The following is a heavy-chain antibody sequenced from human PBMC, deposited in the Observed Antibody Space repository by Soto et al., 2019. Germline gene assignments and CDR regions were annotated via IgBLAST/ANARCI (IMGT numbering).Heavy chain of an antibody. J-gene: IGHJ4*02. D-gene: IGHD2-2*01. CDR2: ITWNSGRI. CDR1: GFTFDDYA. CDR3: ANEAISGASSGDRKYCLGN. Sequence: PGGSLRLSCAASGFTFDDYAMHWVRHAPGKGLEWGSGITWNSGRIAYADSVKGRFTISRDNAQNSLYVQMNSLRVEDTALYYCANEAISGASSGDRKYCLGNWGRGSLVSVSS. V-gene: IGHV3-9*01.